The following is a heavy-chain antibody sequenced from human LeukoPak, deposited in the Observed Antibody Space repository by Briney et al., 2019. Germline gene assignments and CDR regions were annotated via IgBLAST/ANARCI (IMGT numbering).Heavy chain of an antibody. Sequence: PGGSLRLSCAASGFTFTTYWMHWVRQAPGKGLVWVSHINSDGSITSYADSVKGRFTISRDNAKNTLYLQMNSLRAEDTAVYYCAKSADDFWSGYSLYYFDYWGQGTLVTVSS. CDR3: AKSADDFWSGYSLYYFDY. J-gene: IGHJ4*02. CDR2: INSDGSIT. D-gene: IGHD3-3*01. V-gene: IGHV3-74*01. CDR1: GFTFTTYW.